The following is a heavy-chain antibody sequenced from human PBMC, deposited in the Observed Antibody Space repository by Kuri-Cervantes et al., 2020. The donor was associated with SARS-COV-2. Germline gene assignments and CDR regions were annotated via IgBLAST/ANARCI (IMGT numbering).Heavy chain of an antibody. CDR2: ISDSGSKT. J-gene: IGHJ4*02. Sequence: GESLKISCAASGFTFSSYAMNWVRQAPGKGLEWVSGISDSGSKTYYADSVKGRFTISRDNSKNTLYLQMNSLRAEDTAVYYCAKGYIVPSVWGQGTLVTVSS. CDR3: AKGYIVPSV. D-gene: IGHD2-8*01. V-gene: IGHV3-23*01. CDR1: GFTFSSYA.